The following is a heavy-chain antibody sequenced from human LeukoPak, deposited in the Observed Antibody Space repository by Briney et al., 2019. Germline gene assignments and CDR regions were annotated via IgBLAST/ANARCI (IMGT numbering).Heavy chain of an antibody. CDR3: ARGGGRDFDY. CDR1: GESFSGYY. Sequence: PSETLSLTCAVYGESFSGYYWSWIRQPPGKGLEWIGDINHSGSTNYNPCLKSRVTISVDTSKNQFSLNLNAVTAADTAVYYCARGGGRDFDYWGQGTLVTVSS. CDR2: INHSGST. D-gene: IGHD2-15*01. V-gene: IGHV4-34*01. J-gene: IGHJ4*02.